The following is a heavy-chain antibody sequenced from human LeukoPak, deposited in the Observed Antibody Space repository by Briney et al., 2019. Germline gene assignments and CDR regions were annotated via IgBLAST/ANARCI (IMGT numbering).Heavy chain of an antibody. Sequence: SETLSLTCTVSGGSISSPYWSWIRQPPGKGLEWIGYIYYSGSTNYNPSLKSRVTISVDTSKNQFSLKLSSVTAADTAVYYCARGAYKYEYWGQGTLVTVSS. CDR3: ARGAYKYEY. J-gene: IGHJ4*02. CDR1: GGSISSPY. CDR2: IYYSGST. D-gene: IGHD5-18*01. V-gene: IGHV4-59*11.